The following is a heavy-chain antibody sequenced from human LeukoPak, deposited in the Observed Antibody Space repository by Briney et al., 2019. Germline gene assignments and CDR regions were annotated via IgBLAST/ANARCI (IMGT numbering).Heavy chain of an antibody. V-gene: IGHV1-2*02. CDR2: INPNSGGT. Sequence: ASVKVSCKASGYTFTGYYMHWVRQAPGQGLEWMGWINPNSGGTNYEQKLQGRVNMTRDTSNSTAYMELSGLRPDDTAVYYCARAAWSATSKFDSWGQGTRVTVSS. CDR3: ARAAWSATSKFDS. CDR1: GYTFTGYY. D-gene: IGHD6-13*01. J-gene: IGHJ5*01.